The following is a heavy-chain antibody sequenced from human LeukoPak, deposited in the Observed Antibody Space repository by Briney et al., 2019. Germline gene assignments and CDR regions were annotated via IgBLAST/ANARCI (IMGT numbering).Heavy chain of an antibody. J-gene: IGHJ4*02. D-gene: IGHD5-18*01. Sequence: GGSLRLSCAASGFTVSSNYMSWVRQAPGKGLEWVSVIYSGGSTYYADSVKGRFTISRDNSKNTLYLQMNSLRAEDTAVYYCARDGVRGYAFGPFVYWGQGTLVTVSS. CDR3: ARDGVRGYAFGPFVY. CDR1: GFTVSSNY. CDR2: IYSGGST. V-gene: IGHV3-53*01.